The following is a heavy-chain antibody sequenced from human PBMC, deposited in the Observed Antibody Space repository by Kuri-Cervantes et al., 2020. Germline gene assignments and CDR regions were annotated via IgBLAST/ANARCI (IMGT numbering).Heavy chain of an antibody. V-gene: IGHV7-4-1*02. J-gene: IGHJ6*02. D-gene: IGHD1-26*01. CDR3: AGGSYYYYYYYGMDV. Sequence: ASVKVSCKASGYTSTSYAMNWLRQAPGQGLEWMGWINTNTGNPTYAQGFTGRFVFSLDTSVSTAYLQISSLKAEDTAVYYCAGGSYYYYYYYGMDVWGQGTTVTVSS. CDR2: INTNTGNP. CDR1: GYTSTSYA.